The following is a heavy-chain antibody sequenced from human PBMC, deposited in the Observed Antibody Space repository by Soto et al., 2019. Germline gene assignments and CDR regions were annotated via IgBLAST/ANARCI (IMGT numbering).Heavy chain of an antibody. CDR2: MNPINGAT. Sequence: QVQLVQSGAEVKQSGASVKVSCKASGYDFTAYDINWVRQASGQGLEWMGWMNPINGATGSARRFQGRVYMPRNTATGTAYLELTSLRSDDSAVYYCGRGPSPRAPAGGTPYYYAMDVWGQGTTVTFSS. CDR3: GRGPSPRAPAGGTPYYYAMDV. J-gene: IGHJ6*02. CDR1: GYDFTAYD. V-gene: IGHV1-8*02. D-gene: IGHD6-13*01.